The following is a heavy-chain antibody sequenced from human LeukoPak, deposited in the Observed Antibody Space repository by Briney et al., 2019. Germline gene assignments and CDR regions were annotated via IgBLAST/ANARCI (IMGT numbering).Heavy chain of an antibody. V-gene: IGHV3-48*03. CDR1: GFTFSNYE. J-gene: IGHJ4*02. CDR2: ISSSGTTI. Sequence: GGSLRLSCAASGFTFSNYEMNWVRQAPGKELEWVSYISSSGTTIYYADSVKGRFTISRDNAKNSLSLQMNSLKVEDTAVYYCARDHNGPYTFDYWGQGTLVTVSS. CDR3: ARDHNGPYTFDY. D-gene: IGHD2-2*02.